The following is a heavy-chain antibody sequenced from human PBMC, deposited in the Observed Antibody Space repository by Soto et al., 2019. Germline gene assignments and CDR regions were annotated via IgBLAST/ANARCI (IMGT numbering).Heavy chain of an antibody. J-gene: IGHJ5*02. D-gene: IGHD3-16*01. CDR3: AHATLSQLRIRLGTRDAWFDP. V-gene: IGHV2-5*02. CDR2: IYWDDDK. Sequence: AAAPRKAAQRLGLACTSRWLSLHTRGEGVGWIRQPPGKALEGLALIYWDDDKRYSPSLKSRLTITKDTSKNQVVLTMTNMDPVDTATYYCAHATLSQLRIRLGTRDAWFDPWGQGTLVTVSS. CDR1: WLSLHTRGEG.